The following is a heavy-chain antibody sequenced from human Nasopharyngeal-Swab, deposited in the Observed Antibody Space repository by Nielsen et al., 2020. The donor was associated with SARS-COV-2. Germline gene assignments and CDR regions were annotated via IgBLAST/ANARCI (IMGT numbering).Heavy chain of an antibody. Sequence: SETLSLTCAVYGGSFSGYYWSWIRQPPGKGLEWIGEINDSGSTNYNPSLKSRVTISVDTSKNQFSLKLSSVTAADTAVYYCARGRSSSSWNDYWGQGTLVTVSS. D-gene: IGHD6-13*01. CDR1: GGSFSGYY. CDR2: INDSGST. J-gene: IGHJ4*02. CDR3: ARGRSSSSWNDY. V-gene: IGHV4-34*01.